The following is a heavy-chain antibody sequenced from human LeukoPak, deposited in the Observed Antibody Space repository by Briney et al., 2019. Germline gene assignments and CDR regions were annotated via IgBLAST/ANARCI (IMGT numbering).Heavy chain of an antibody. CDR1: GYTFTSYG. CDR3: ARDLSDYYYDSSGYPPMEY. D-gene: IGHD3-22*01. CDR2: ISAYNGNT. V-gene: IGHV1-18*01. J-gene: IGHJ4*02. Sequence: GASVKVSCKASGYTFTSYGISWVRQAPGQGLEWMGWISAYNGNTNYAQKLQGRVTMTTDTSTSTAYMELRSLRSDDTAVYYCARDLSDYYYDSSGYPPMEYWGQGTLVTVSS.